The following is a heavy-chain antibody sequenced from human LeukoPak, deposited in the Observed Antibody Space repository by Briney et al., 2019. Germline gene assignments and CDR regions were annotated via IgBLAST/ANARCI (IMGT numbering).Heavy chain of an antibody. J-gene: IGHJ4*02. D-gene: IGHD6-13*01. CDR2: INAGNGNT. Sequence: ASVKVSCKASGYTFTSYAMHWVRQAPGQRLEWMGWINAGNGNTKYSQKFQGRVTITRDTSASTAYMELSSLRSEDTAVYYCARARDSSWYYFDYWGQGNLVTVSS. V-gene: IGHV1-3*01. CDR3: ARARDSSWYYFDY. CDR1: GYTFTSYA.